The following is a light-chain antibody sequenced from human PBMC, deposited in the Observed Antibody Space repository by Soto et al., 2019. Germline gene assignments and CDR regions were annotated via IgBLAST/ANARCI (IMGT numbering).Light chain of an antibody. Sequence: EIVLTQSPGTLSLSPGERATLSCRASQSVRSEKLAWYQQKXGPAXXXRXFAXXXXXXXXXXXFSGGGSGKDLSLTIRRLEPEDSPVYYCQQYGSSSWTFGQGTKVDIK. CDR3: QQYGSSSWT. CDR2: AXX. J-gene: IGKJ1*01. CDR1: QSVRSEK. V-gene: IGKV3-20*01.